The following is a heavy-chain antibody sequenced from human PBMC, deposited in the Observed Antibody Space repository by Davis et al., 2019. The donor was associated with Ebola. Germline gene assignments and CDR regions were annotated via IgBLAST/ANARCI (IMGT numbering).Heavy chain of an antibody. J-gene: IGHJ5*02. D-gene: IGHD3-9*01. Sequence: GESLKISCAASGLTVTDNFMSWVRQTPEKGLEWVSTLYIGDTTQYTDAVKGRFTISRDTSKNTLYLQLSSLRAEDTAIYYCARTVQTGAQAYNWFDPWGQGTLVTVSS. CDR2: LYIGDTT. CDR3: ARTVQTGAQAYNWFDP. CDR1: GLTVTDNF. V-gene: IGHV3-53*01.